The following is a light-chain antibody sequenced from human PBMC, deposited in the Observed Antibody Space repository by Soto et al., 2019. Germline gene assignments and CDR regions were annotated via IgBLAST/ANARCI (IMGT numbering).Light chain of an antibody. CDR1: QSVGSY. J-gene: IGKJ5*01. Sequence: EIVMTQSPATLSVSPGARATLSCRASQSVGSYLAWYQQKPGQSPRLLIYGASSRATGIPDRFSGSGSGTDFTLTISRLEPEDFAVYYCQQYNNWPITFGQGTRLEIK. CDR3: QQYNNWPIT. CDR2: GAS. V-gene: IGKV3D-15*01.